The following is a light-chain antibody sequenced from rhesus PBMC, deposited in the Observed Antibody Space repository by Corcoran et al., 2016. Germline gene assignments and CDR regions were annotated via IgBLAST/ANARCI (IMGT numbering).Light chain of an antibody. Sequence: QAAPTQSPSLSGSAGQSVTIFCTGTSSEIWYYDGVSWYQQHPGKAPKLMIYEVSKRPSGVSDRFSGSKSGNTASLTISGLQAEDEADYYCSSYTGSSSYIFGAGTRLTV. V-gene: IGLV2-19*02. CDR3: SSYTGSSSYI. CDR2: EVS. J-gene: IGLJ1*01. CDR1: SSEIWYYDG.